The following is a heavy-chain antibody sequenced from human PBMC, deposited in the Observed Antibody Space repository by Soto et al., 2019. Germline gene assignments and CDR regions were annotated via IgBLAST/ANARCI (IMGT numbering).Heavy chain of an antibody. D-gene: IGHD6-19*01. CDR3: ARDLGIAVAGVFDY. CDR1: GFTFSDYY. J-gene: IGHJ4*02. V-gene: IGHV3-11*05. Sequence: QVQLVESGGGLVKPGGSLRLSCAASGFTFSDYYMSWIRQAPGKGLEWVSYISSSSSDTNYADSVKGRFTISSDNAKNSLYLQMNSLRAGDMAVYDCARDLGIAVAGVFDYWGQGTLVTVSS. CDR2: ISSSSSDT.